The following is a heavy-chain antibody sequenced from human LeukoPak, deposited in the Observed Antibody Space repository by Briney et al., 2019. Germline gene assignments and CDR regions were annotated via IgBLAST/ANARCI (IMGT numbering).Heavy chain of an antibody. CDR2: INWNSGSM. D-gene: IGHD6-19*01. CDR1: GFTFDDYA. J-gene: IGHJ6*03. V-gene: IGHV3-9*01. CDR3: AKDGQRRAVSVVTYMDV. Sequence: GESLRLSCAAAGFTFDDYAMHWVRQAPGKGLEWVSTINWNSGSMEYADSVKGRFTISRDNAKNSLYLQMNSLRDEDTALYYCAKDGQRRAVSVVTYMDVWGKGTTVTVSS.